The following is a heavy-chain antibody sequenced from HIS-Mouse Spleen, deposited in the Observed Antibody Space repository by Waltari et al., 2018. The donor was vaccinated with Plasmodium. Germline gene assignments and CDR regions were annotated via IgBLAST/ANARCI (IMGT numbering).Heavy chain of an antibody. CDR1: GFTVRRNS. J-gene: IGHJ3*02. CDR2: IYSGGST. Sequence: EVQLVESGGGLIQPGGSLRLSCAASGFTVRRNSMRWVRQAPGKGLEWVSVIYSGGSTYYADSVKGRFTISRDNSKNTLYLQMNSLRAEDTAVYYCASKTTVTNHAFDIWGQGTMVTVSS. D-gene: IGHD4-17*01. V-gene: IGHV3-53*01. CDR3: ASKTTVTNHAFDI.